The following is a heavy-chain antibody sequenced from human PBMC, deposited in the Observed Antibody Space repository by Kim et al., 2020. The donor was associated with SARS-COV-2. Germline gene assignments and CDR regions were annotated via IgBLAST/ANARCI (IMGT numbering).Heavy chain of an antibody. CDR2: INHSGST. D-gene: IGHD2-2*01. CDR3: ASGRQYQLLRAGFDY. V-gene: IGHV4-34*01. J-gene: IGHJ4*02. CDR1: GGSFSGYY. Sequence: SETLSLTCAVYGGSFSGYYWSWIRQPPGKGLEWIGEINHSGSTNYNPSLKSRVTISVDTSKNQFSLKLSSVTAADTAVYYCASGRQYQLLRAGFDYWGQGTLVTVSS.